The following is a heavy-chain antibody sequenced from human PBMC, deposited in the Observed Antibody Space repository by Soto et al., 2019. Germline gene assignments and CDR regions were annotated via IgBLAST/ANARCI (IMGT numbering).Heavy chain of an antibody. V-gene: IGHV1-18*04. J-gene: IGHJ4*02. CDR3: ARGNYFDSSGPFHY. CDR1: GYTFTSYG. CDR2: ISGYNGNT. D-gene: IGHD3-22*01. Sequence: QVQLVQSGAEVKKSGASVKVSCKASGYTFTSYGITWVRQAPGQGLEWMGWISGYNGNTNYAQMLQGRITMTIDTSPSTAYMDLRSLKSDDTAVYFCARGNYFDSSGPFHYWGQGTLVTVSS.